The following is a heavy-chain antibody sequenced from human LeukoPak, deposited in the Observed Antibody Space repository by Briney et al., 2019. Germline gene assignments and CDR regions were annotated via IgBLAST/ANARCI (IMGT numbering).Heavy chain of an antibody. J-gene: IGHJ4*02. CDR3: AKKRSSGGATQFDY. CDR1: GFTFSSYG. CDR2: ISGSGNDT. V-gene: IGHV3-23*01. D-gene: IGHD2-15*01. Sequence: PGGSLRLSCVASGFTFSSYGMSWVRQAPGKGLEWVASISGSGNDTYYADSVKGRFTLSRDNSKKTLYLQMNSLRADDTAVYYCAKKRSSGGATQFDYWGQGTLVTVSS.